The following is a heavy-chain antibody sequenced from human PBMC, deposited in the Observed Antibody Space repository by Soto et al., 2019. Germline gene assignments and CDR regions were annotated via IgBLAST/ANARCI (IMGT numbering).Heavy chain of an antibody. CDR3: ASSHIAVAPYLMDV. CDR1: GYTFTNYA. V-gene: IGHV1-3*01. J-gene: IGHJ6*02. D-gene: IGHD6-13*01. Sequence: ASVKVSCKASGYTFTNYAMHWVRQAPGQRLEWMGWINAGNGNTKYSQKFQGRVTITRDTSASTAYMELSSLRSEDTAVYYCASSHIAVAPYLMDVWGQGTTVTVSS. CDR2: INAGNGNT.